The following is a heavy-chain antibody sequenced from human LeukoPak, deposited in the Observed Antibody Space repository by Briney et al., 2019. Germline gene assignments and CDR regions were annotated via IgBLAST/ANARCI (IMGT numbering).Heavy chain of an antibody. Sequence: PGGSLRLSCAASGFTFSSYGMHWVRQAPGKGLEWVAFIRYDGSNKYYADSVKGRFTISRDNSKNTLYLQMNSLRAEDTAVYYCAKDRGLALDYWGQGTWSPSPQ. CDR2: IRYDGSNK. V-gene: IGHV3-30*02. J-gene: IGHJ4*02. CDR1: GFTFSSYG. D-gene: IGHD3-16*01. CDR3: AKDRGLALDY.